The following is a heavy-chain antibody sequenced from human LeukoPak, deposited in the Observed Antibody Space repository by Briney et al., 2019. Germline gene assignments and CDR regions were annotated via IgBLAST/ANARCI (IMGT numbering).Heavy chain of an antibody. CDR1: GGSVSRNGYY. CDR3: ARDLKAFDI. J-gene: IGHJ3*02. Sequence: PSETLTLTCNVSGGSVSRNGYYWSWIRQQPGKGLEWIGSIYYSGSTYYNPSLKSRVTISVDTSKNQFSLKLSSVTAADTAVYYCARDLKAFDIWGQGTMVTVSS. CDR2: IYYSGST. V-gene: IGHV4-39*07.